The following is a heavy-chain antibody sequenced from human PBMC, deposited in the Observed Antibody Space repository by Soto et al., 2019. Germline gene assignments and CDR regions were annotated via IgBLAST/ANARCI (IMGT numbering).Heavy chain of an antibody. CDR3: ARAFSTGWYPGPY. J-gene: IGHJ4*02. CDR1: GFTFSSYS. D-gene: IGHD6-13*01. Sequence: GSLRLSCAASGFTFSSYSMSWVRQAPGKGLEWLSSISSGSEYIYYSDSLKGRFTVSRDNAMDSLYLQMNSLTADDTAVYYCARAFSTGWYPGPYWGPGTVVTVSS. CDR2: ISSGSEYI. V-gene: IGHV3-21*01.